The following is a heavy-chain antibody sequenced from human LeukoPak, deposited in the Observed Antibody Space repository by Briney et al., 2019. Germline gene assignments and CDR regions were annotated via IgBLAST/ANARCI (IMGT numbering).Heavy chain of an antibody. J-gene: IGHJ4*02. D-gene: IGHD6-13*01. V-gene: IGHV1-69*01. CDR3: ARDTSSSRGVDY. Sequence: EASVKVSFKASGGTFSSYAISWVRQAPGQGLEWMGGIIPIFGTANYAQKFQGRVTITADESTSTAYMELSSLRSEDTAVYYCARDTSSSRGVDYWGQGTLVTVSS. CDR2: IIPIFGTA. CDR1: GGTFSSYA.